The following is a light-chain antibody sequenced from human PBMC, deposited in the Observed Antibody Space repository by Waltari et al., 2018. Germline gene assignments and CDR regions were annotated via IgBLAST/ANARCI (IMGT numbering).Light chain of an antibody. CDR1: NIGAKH. J-gene: IGLJ2*01. V-gene: IGLV3-9*01. CDR3: QVWDRNKEF. Sequence: SYDLTQPLSVSVALGPTARPTCAGANIGAKHLHWYQKKPGQAPLFVIYRDNNRPSGIPERFSGSNSGNTATLTISRAQAGDEADYYCQVWDRNKEFFGGGTKLTVL. CDR2: RDN.